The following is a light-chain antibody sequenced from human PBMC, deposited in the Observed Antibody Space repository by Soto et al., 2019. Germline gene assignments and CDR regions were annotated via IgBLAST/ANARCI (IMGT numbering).Light chain of an antibody. V-gene: IGLV2-14*01. CDR2: DVN. J-gene: IGLJ1*01. Sequence: QSALTQPASVSGSPGQSITISCSGPTSDIHDFNSISWYRHHPGKAPRLIVYDVNKRPSGISPRFSGSKSGLTASLTSSGLQGEDEADYFCTSYTANNNLVFGTGTKVTLL. CDR3: TSYTANNNLV. CDR1: TSDIHDFNS.